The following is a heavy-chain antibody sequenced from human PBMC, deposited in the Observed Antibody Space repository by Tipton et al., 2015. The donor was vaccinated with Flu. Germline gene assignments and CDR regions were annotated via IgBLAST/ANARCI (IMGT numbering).Heavy chain of an antibody. CDR1: GGSMNNDY. CDR2: IHYSRST. Sequence: TLSLTCTVSGGSMNNDYWSWIRQPPGKGLEYIGYIHYSRSTKSNPSLKSRVTISLDTSKNQFSLKLSSVTAADTAVYYCAREFSGWFDPWGQGTLVTVSS. CDR3: AREFSGWFDP. V-gene: IGHV4-59*12. D-gene: IGHD2/OR15-2a*01. J-gene: IGHJ5*02.